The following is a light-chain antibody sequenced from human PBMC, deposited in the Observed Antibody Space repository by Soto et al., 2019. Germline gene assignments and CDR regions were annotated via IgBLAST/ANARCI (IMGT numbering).Light chain of an antibody. CDR2: GAS. CDR1: QSVSGSY. CDR3: QQYGSSPRT. V-gene: IGKV3-20*01. Sequence: EIVLTQSPGTVSLSPGERATLSCRASQSVSGSYLAWYQQKPGQAPRLLIYGASSRATGIPDRFSGSGSGTDFTLTISRLEPEDFAVYYCQQYGSSPRTFGQGTKVDI. J-gene: IGKJ1*01.